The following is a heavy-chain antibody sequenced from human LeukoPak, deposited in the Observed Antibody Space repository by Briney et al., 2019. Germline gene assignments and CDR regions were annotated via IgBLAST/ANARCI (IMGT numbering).Heavy chain of an antibody. D-gene: IGHD6-13*01. CDR1: GYTFTGYY. CDR2: INPNSGGT. V-gene: IGHV1-2*02. J-gene: IGHJ6*02. Sequence: ASVKVSCKASGYTFTGYYMHWVRQAPGQGLEWMGWINPNSGGTNYAQKFQGRVTMTMDTSINTAYMELSRLRSDDTAVYYCARLPIRPPTYSSSWYPNLNYYGMDVWGQGTTVTVSS. CDR3: ARLPIRPPTYSSSWYPNLNYYGMDV.